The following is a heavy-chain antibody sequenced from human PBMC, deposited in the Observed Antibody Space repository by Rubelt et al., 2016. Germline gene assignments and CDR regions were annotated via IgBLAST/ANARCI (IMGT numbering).Heavy chain of an antibody. Sequence: CAASGFTFSSYAMHWVRQAPGKGLEWVAVISYDGSNKYYADSVKGRFTISRDNSKNKLYLQMNSLRAEDTAVYYCARGVRLAARLNWFDPWGQGTLVTVSS. J-gene: IGHJ5*02. CDR1: GFTFSSYA. CDR2: ISYDGSNK. V-gene: IGHV3-30*04. CDR3: ARGVRLAARLNWFDP. D-gene: IGHD6-6*01.